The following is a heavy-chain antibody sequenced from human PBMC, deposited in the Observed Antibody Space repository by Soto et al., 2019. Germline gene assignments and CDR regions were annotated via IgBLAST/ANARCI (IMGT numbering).Heavy chain of an antibody. CDR2: VDPEDGEV. V-gene: IGHV1-69-2*01. J-gene: IGHJ6*02. Sequence: GASVKVSCKASGYSFTAFYIHWVRQAPGKGRDWVGLVDPEDGEVKYAANFRGRVSIMAYTSVDTSYMELNSLRSDYTADYYCATQITTTGRLVRNDYYGMDVWGQGTKVTVSS. D-gene: IGHD3-22*01. CDR3: ATQITTTGRLVRNDYYGMDV. CDR1: GYSFTAFY.